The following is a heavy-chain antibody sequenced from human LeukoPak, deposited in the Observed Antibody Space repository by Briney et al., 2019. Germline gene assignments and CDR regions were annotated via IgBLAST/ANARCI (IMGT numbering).Heavy chain of an antibody. CDR1: GGSISSDTYF. CDR3: ARRSPLRAVAGRGGIDY. Sequence: SETLSLTCTVSGGSISSDTYFWGWIRQPPGKGLEWIGNIYYSGSASYNPSLKSRVTISIDTSKNQFSLKLSSVTAADTAVYYCARRSPLRAVAGRGGIDYWGQGTLVTVSS. CDR2: IYYSGSA. J-gene: IGHJ4*02. V-gene: IGHV4-39*01. D-gene: IGHD6-19*01.